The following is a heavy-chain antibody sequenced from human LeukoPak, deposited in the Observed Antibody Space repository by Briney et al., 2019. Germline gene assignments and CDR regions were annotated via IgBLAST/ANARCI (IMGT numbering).Heavy chain of an antibody. CDR1: TRSFSGYY. D-gene: IGHD6-13*01. CDR2: INHSGST. J-gene: IGHJ4*02. V-gene: IGHV4-34*01. Sequence: PSETLSLTCVVYTRSFSGYYWSWIRQPPGKGLEWIGEINHSGSTNYNPSLKSRVTISVDTSKNQFSLKLSSVTAADTAVYYCARAVYSSSWYGSDYWGQGTLVTVSS. CDR3: ARAVYSSSWYGSDY.